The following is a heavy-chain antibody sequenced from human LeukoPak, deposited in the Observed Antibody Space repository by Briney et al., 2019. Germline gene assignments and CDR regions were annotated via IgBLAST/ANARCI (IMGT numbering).Heavy chain of an antibody. V-gene: IGHV3-21*01. D-gene: IGHD3-22*01. CDR1: GFTFSNYS. J-gene: IGHJ3*02. CDR3: ARDGAPYYYDSVGPYAFDI. Sequence: GGSLRLSCAASGFTFSNYSMNWVRQAPGKGLEWVSSISSSSSYIYYADSVKGRFTISRDNAKNSLYLQMNSLRAEDTAVYYCARDGAPYYYDSVGPYAFDIWGQGTMVTVSS. CDR2: ISSSSSYI.